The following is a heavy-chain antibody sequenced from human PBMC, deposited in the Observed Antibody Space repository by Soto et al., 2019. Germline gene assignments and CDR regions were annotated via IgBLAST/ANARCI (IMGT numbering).Heavy chain of an antibody. CDR2: IKQGGNEK. J-gene: IGHJ4*02. CDR1: GFIFSNYW. Sequence: GGSLRLSCSASGFIFSNYWMSWVRQAPGKGLEWVANIKQGGNEKYYVDSVKGRFTISRDNPKNLLYLQMSSLRADDTAVYYCALTEGSGTNYPTTFDSWGQGTLVTVS. V-gene: IGHV3-7*01. D-gene: IGHD3-10*01. CDR3: ALTEGSGTNYPTTFDS.